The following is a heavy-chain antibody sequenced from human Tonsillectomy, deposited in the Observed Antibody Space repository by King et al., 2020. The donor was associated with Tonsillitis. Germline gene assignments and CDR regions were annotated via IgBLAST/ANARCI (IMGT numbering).Heavy chain of an antibody. CDR2: ISYDGSNK. D-gene: IGHD2-21*02. CDR3: AKSKDIVLVTAIGGFDY. V-gene: IGHV3-30*18. Sequence: VQLVESGGGVVQPGRPLRLSCAASGFTFSSYGMHWVRQAPGKGLEWVAVISYDGSNKYYADSVKGRFTISRDNSKNTLYLQMNSLRAEDTAVYYCAKSKDIVLVTAIGGFDYWGQGTLVTVSS. CDR1: GFTFSSYG. J-gene: IGHJ4*02.